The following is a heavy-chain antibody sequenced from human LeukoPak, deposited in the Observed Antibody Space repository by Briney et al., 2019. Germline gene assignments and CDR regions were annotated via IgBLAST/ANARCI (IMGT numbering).Heavy chain of an antibody. D-gene: IGHD6-13*01. J-gene: IGHJ4*02. Sequence: SETLSLTCTVSGGSISSYYWSWIRQPPGKGLEWIGYIFYSGSTNYNPSLKSRVTISVDTSKNQFSLKLSSVTAADTAVYYCARSYSSSWKYWGQGTLVTVSS. CDR1: GGSISSYY. V-gene: IGHV4-59*08. CDR3: ARSYSSSWKY. CDR2: IFYSGST.